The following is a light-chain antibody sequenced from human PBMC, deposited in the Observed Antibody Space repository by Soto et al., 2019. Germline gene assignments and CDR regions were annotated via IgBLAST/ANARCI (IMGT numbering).Light chain of an antibody. CDR3: QQYNNYPWT. CDR2: KAS. CDR1: QSVGSW. Sequence: DIQMTQSPSTLSASVGDRVTITCRASQSVGSWLAWYQQKPGKAPKLLIYKASSLESGVPSRFSGSASGTEFTLTISSLQPDDFATYYCQQYNNYPWTFGQGTKVEIK. V-gene: IGKV1-5*03. J-gene: IGKJ1*01.